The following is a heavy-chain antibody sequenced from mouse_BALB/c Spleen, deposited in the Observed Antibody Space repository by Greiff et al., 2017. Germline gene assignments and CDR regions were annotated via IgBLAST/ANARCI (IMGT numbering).Heavy chain of an antibody. V-gene: IGHV1S81*02. CDR2: INPSNGGT. Sequence: VQLQQSGAELVKPGASVKLSCKASGYTFTSYYMYWVKQRPGQGLEWIGEINPSNGGTNFNEKFKSKATLTVDKSSSTAYIQLSSLTSEDSAVYYCTRGEVRRWFAYWGQGTLVTVSA. CDR1: GYTFTSYY. CDR3: TRGEVRRWFAY. J-gene: IGHJ3*01. D-gene: IGHD2-14*01.